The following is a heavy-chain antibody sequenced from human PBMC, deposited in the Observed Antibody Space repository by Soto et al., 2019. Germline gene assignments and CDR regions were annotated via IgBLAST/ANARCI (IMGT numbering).Heavy chain of an antibody. Sequence: ASVKVSCKASGYTFTSYAMHWVRQAPGQRLEWMGWINAGNGNTKYSQKFQGRVTITRDTSASTAYMELSSLRSEDTAVYYCARDGAVAGDSNFDYCGQGTLVTVSS. D-gene: IGHD6-19*01. V-gene: IGHV1-3*01. CDR2: INAGNGNT. CDR3: ARDGAVAGDSNFDY. CDR1: GYTFTSYA. J-gene: IGHJ4*02.